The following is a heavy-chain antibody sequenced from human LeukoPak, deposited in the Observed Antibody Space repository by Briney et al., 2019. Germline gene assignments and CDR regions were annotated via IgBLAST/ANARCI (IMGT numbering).Heavy chain of an antibody. CDR3: ARSRGDYYGMDV. CDR2: INPSGGST. J-gene: IGHJ6*02. D-gene: IGHD4-17*01. V-gene: IGHV1-46*01. CDR1: GYTFTGYY. Sequence: ASVKVSCKASGYTFTGYYMHWVRQAPGQGLEWMGIINPSGGSTSYAQKFQGRVTMTRDTSTSTVYTELSSLRSEDTAVYYCARSRGDYYGMDVWGQGTTVTVSS.